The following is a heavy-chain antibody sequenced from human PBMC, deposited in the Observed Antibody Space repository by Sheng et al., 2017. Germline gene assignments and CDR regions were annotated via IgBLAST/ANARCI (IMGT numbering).Heavy chain of an antibody. V-gene: IGHV4-34*01. J-gene: IGHJ3*02. CDR1: GDSFSEYY. Sequence: QVKLQQWGAGLLKPSETLSLTCAVNGDSFSEYYWSWIRQSPGKGLEWIGEINHIRSTNYNPSLKSRVTISTDTSKKQFSLKLSSVTAADTAIYYCARKSTGIYGSFDIWGQGTMVSVSS. CDR3: ARKSTGIYGSFDI. D-gene: IGHD2-8*02. CDR2: INHIRST.